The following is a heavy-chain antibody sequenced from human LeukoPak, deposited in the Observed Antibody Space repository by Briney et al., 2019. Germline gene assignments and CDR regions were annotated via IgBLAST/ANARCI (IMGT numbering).Heavy chain of an antibody. D-gene: IGHD1-14*01. V-gene: IGHV1-69*13. CDR3: ARPGHYYYGMDV. CDR1: GYTFINYA. Sequence: SEKVSCKASGYTFINYAISWVRQAPGQGLEWMGGVIPIFGTANYAQKFQGRVTITADESTSTAYMELSSLRSEDTAVYYCARPGHYYYGMDVWGQGTTVTVSS. CDR2: VIPIFGTA. J-gene: IGHJ6*02.